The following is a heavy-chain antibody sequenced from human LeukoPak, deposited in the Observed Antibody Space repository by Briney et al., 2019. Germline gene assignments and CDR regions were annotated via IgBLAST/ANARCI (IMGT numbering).Heavy chain of an antibody. J-gene: IGHJ4*02. D-gene: IGHD3-10*01. CDR3: AKDRRGGRSGFDY. CDR1: GFTFRSYE. V-gene: IGHV3-23*01. CDR2: ISGSGGST. Sequence: GGSLRLSCAASGFTFRSYEMNWVSQAPGKGLEWVSAISGSGGSTYYADSVKGRFTISRDNSKNTLYLQMNGLRAEDTAVYYCAKDRRGGRSGFDYWGQGTLVTVSS.